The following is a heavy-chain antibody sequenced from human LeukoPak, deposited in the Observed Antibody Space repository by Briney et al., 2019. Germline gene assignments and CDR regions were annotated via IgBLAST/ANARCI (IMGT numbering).Heavy chain of an antibody. Sequence: ASVKVSCKASGYTFTSYYMHWVRQAPGQGLEWMGIINPSGGSTSYAQKFQGRVTMTRDTSTSTVYMELSSLRSEDTAVYHCARENSWEVAFDYWGQGTLVTVSS. D-gene: IGHD6-13*01. CDR1: GYTFTSYY. V-gene: IGHV1-46*01. J-gene: IGHJ4*02. CDR3: ARENSWEVAFDY. CDR2: INPSGGST.